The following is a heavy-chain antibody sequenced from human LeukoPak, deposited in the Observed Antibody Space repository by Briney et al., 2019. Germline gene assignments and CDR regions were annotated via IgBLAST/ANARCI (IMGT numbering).Heavy chain of an antibody. CDR3: AGGYFYDSSCLPYYYYMDV. CDR2: ISSTSSTI. J-gene: IGHJ6*03. Sequence: GGSLRLSCAASGFTFSSYSMNWVRQAPGKGLEWVSYISSTSSTIYYADSVKGRFTISRDNAKNSLYLQMNSLRVEDTAMYYCAGGYFYDSSCLPYYYYMDVWGKGTTVTVSS. V-gene: IGHV3-48*01. D-gene: IGHD3-22*01. CDR1: GFTFSSYS.